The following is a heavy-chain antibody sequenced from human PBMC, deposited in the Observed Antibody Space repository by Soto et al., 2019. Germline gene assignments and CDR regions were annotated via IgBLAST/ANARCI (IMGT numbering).Heavy chain of an antibody. D-gene: IGHD5-18*01. J-gene: IGHJ5*02. CDR1: GGTFSSYA. Sequence: GASVKVSCKASGGTFSSYAISWVRQALGQGLEWMGGIIPIFGTANYAQKFQGRVTITADESTSTAYMELSSLRSEDTAVYYCARGSAMVFGDWFDPWGQGTLVTVSS. CDR2: IIPIFGTA. CDR3: ARGSAMVFGDWFDP. V-gene: IGHV1-69*13.